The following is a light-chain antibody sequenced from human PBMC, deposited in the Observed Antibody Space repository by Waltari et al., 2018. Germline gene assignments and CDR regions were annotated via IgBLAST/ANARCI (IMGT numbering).Light chain of an antibody. CDR1: SCDVGGDNY. J-gene: IGLJ1*01. Sequence: QSALTQPASVSGSPGQSITIPCTATSCDVGGDNYVSWYQQHPGKAPKLMIYEVSNRPSGVSNRFSGSKSGNTASLTISGLQAEDEADYYCSSYTSSSTYVFGTGTKVTVL. CDR3: SSYTSSSTYV. V-gene: IGLV2-14*01. CDR2: EVS.